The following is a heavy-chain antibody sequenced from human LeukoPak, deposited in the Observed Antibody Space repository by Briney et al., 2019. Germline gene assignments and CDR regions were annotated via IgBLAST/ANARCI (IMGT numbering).Heavy chain of an antibody. CDR1: GGSISSSSYY. CDR3: ARLTMVRGAEPRDFDY. CDR2: IYYSGGT. V-gene: IGHV4-39*01. Sequence: SETLSLTCTVSGGSISSSSYYWGWIRQPPGKGLEWIGSIYYSGGTYYNPSLKSRVTISVDTSKNQFSLKLSSVTAADTAVYYCARLTMVRGAEPRDFDYWGQGTLVTVSS. D-gene: IGHD3-10*01. J-gene: IGHJ4*02.